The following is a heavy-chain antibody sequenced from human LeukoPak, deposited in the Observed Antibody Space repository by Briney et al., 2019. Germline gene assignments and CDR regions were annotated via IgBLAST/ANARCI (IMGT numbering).Heavy chain of an antibody. Sequence: PSETLSLTCTVSGGSISSYYWSWIRQPPGKGLEWIGYIYYSGSTNYNPSLKSRVTISVDTSKNQFSLKLSSVTAADTAVYYCARAYYYGSGSYPPGYWGQGTLVTVSS. V-gene: IGHV4-59*08. J-gene: IGHJ4*02. CDR1: GGSISSYY. CDR2: IYYSGST. D-gene: IGHD3-10*01. CDR3: ARAYYYGSGSYPPGY.